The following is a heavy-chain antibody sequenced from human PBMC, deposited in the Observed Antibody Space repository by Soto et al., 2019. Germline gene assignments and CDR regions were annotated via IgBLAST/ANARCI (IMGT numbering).Heavy chain of an antibody. CDR2: MKATDGTK. J-gene: IGHJ4*02. D-gene: IGHD3-10*01. CDR1: GFNFNLLA. V-gene: IGHV3-23*01. Sequence: EVQLLDSGGGLVQPGGSLRLSCAASGFNFNLLALTWVRKAQGKGLEWVSTMKATDGTKYYACSVKGRFTISRDSSTNTMYLQMNSLRVEDTAVYYCAKPYGPLAFDYWGQGTLVTVSS. CDR3: AKPYGPLAFDY.